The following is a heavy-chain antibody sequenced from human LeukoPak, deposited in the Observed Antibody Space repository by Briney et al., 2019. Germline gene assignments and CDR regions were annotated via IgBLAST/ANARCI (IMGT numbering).Heavy chain of an antibody. CDR1: GDSVSSNSAT. Sequence: SQTLSPTCGISGDSVSSNSATWSWIRVSPSIGLEWLGRTYYRANWYNDYAVSVKSRITIKPDTSKNQVSLQLDSVTPDDTALYDCARGITVAASLAYYFDHWGQGTLVTVSS. CDR2: TYYRANWYN. D-gene: IGHD6-19*01. J-gene: IGHJ4*02. V-gene: IGHV6-1*01. CDR3: ARGITVAASLAYYFDH.